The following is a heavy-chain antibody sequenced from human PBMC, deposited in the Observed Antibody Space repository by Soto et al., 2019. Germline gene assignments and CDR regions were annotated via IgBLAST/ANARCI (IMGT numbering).Heavy chain of an antibody. CDR1: GGSISSGDYY. CDR3: ARVYSSGWYSIDY. Sequence: SETLSLTCTVSGGSISSGDYYWSWIRQPPGKGLEWIGCIYYSGSTYYNPSLKSRVTISVDTSKNQFSLKLSSVTAADTAVYYCARVYSSGWYSIDYWGQGTLVTVSS. CDR2: IYYSGST. D-gene: IGHD6-19*01. V-gene: IGHV4-30-4*01. J-gene: IGHJ4*02.